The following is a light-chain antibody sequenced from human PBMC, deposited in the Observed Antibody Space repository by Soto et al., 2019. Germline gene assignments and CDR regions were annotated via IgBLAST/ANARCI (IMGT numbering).Light chain of an antibody. Sequence: DIQMTQSPSTLPASVGDRVTITCRASQSISTYLNWYQQKGGKAPKLLIHGASGLQSGVPLRFSGSGSGTDFTLTISSLQPEDFATYYCQQGYSTLLSFGGGTTVELK. J-gene: IGKJ4*01. CDR3: QQGYSTLLS. CDR1: QSISTY. CDR2: GAS. V-gene: IGKV1-39*01.